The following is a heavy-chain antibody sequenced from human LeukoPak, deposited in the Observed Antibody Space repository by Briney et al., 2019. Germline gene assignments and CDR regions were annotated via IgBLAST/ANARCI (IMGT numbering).Heavy chain of an antibody. Sequence: QAGGSLRPSCAASGFIFSSYWMTWVRQAPGKGLEWVATIMADGSEEYYVDSVKGRFTISRDNANYSLYLQMNSLRADDTAVYYCARDPWTDYWGQGTLVTVSS. J-gene: IGHJ4*02. D-gene: IGHD3/OR15-3a*01. CDR1: GFIFSSYW. CDR2: IMADGSEE. CDR3: ARDPWTDY. V-gene: IGHV3-7*01.